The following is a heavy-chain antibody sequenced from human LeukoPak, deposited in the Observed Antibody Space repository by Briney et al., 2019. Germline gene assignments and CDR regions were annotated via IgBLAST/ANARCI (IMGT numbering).Heavy chain of an antibody. CDR3: ARGASGSYSDFDY. Sequence: QPGGSLRLSCAASGFTFSSYWMSRVRQAPGKGLEWVANIKQDGSEKYYVDSVKGRFTISRDNAKNSLYLQMNSLRAEDTALYYCARGASGSYSDFDYWGQGTLVTVSS. J-gene: IGHJ4*02. CDR2: IKQDGSEK. CDR1: GFTFSSYW. D-gene: IGHD1-26*01. V-gene: IGHV3-7*03.